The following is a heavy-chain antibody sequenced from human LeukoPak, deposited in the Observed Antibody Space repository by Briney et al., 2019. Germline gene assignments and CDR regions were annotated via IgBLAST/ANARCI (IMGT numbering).Heavy chain of an antibody. D-gene: IGHD2-21*02. V-gene: IGHV4-30-4*01. CDR3: ARRHCGGDCEFDY. J-gene: IGHJ4*02. CDR1: GGSISSGDYY. Sequence: SQTLSLTCTVSGGSISSGDYYWSWIRQPPGKGLEWIGYIYYSGSTYYNPSLKSRVTISVDTSKNQFSLKLSSVTAADTAAYYCARRHCGGDCEFDYWGQGTLVTVSS. CDR2: IYYSGST.